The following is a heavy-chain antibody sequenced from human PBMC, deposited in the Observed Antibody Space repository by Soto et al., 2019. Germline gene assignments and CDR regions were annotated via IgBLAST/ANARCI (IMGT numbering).Heavy chain of an antibody. CDR1: GFIFSNYG. V-gene: IGHV3-33*01. CDR3: AREGVVAGSKDF. Sequence: GGSLRRSCAASGFIFSNYGIHCVRQAPGKGLEWLALIWYDGSNKYYADSVKGRFIVSIDNNNNTVYLQLNRLTADDTAMYYCAREGVVAGSKDFWGPGTLVTVSS. J-gene: IGHJ4*02. CDR2: IWYDGSNK. D-gene: IGHD6-19*01.